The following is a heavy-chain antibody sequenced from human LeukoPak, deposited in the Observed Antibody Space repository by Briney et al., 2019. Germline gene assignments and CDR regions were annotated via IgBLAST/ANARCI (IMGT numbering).Heavy chain of an antibody. J-gene: IGHJ4*02. CDR1: GFTFSSYA. D-gene: IGHD3-10*01. CDR2: ISDSGGST. V-gene: IGHV3-23*01. Sequence: GGSLRLSCAASGFTFSSYAVTWVRQAPGKGLEWVSAISDSGGSTFYADSVKGRFTISRDNSKNTLFLQMNSLRAEDTAVYYCSKGLWFGEFWSQGTLVTVSS. CDR3: SKGLWFGEF.